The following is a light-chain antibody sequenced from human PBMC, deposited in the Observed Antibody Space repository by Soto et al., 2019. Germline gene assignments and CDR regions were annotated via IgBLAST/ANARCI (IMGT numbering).Light chain of an antibody. J-gene: IGKJ1*01. V-gene: IGKV3-20*01. CDR3: QQSYSTPRT. CDR2: GAS. CDR1: QSVSSSY. Sequence: EIVLTQSPGTRSLSPGERATVSFRASQSVSSSYLAWYQQKPGQAPRLLIYGASSRATGIPDRFSGSGSGTDFTLTISTLQREDSATYYCQQSYSTPRTFGQGTKVDI.